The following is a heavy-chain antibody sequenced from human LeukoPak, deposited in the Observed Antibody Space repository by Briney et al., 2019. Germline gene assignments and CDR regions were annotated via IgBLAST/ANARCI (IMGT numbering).Heavy chain of an antibody. CDR2: IYSGGST. V-gene: IGHV3-53*05. D-gene: IGHD5-24*01. CDR3: VRGWRNMDV. J-gene: IGHJ6*02. Sequence: PGGSLRLSYAASGFTVSSNYMSWVRQAPGKGLEWVSVIYSGGSTYYADSVKGRFTISRDNSKNTLYLQMSSLRPEDTAVYYCVRGWRNMDVWGQGTTVTVSS. CDR1: GFTVSSNY.